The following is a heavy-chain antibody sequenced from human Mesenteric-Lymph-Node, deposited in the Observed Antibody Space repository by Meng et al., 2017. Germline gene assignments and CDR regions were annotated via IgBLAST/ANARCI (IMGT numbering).Heavy chain of an antibody. Sequence: GESLKISCTASGFTFGDYAMSWFRQAPGKGLEWVGFIRSKAYGGTTEYAASVKGRFTISRDDSKSIAYLQMNSLKTEDTAVYYCFFDLVGATPSAFDIWGQGTMVTVSS. CDR1: GFTFGDYA. D-gene: IGHD1-26*01. CDR2: IRSKAYGGTT. V-gene: IGHV3-49*03. CDR3: FFDLVGATPSAFDI. J-gene: IGHJ3*02.